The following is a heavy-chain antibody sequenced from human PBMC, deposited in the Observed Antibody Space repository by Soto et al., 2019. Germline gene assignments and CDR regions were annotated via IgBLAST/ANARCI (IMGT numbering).Heavy chain of an antibody. V-gene: IGHV3-74*01. CDR2: INSDGSSP. D-gene: IGHD2-15*01. J-gene: IGHJ4*02. Sequence: EVQLVESGGGLVQPGESLRLSCAASGFTFSSYWMHWVRQAPGKGLVWVSRINSDGSSPSYAGSVKGRFTISRDNAKNTLYLQMNSLRAEDTAVYYCVRTSLVVAAATREDYWGQGTLVTVSS. CDR1: GFTFSSYW. CDR3: VRTSLVVAAATREDY.